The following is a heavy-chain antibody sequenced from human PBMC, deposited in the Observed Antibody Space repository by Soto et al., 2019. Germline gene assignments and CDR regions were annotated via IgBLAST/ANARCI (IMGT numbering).Heavy chain of an antibody. V-gene: IGHV1-69*13. J-gene: IGHJ6*02. CDR3: ARGETTVTTYYYYGMDV. CDR1: GGTFSSYA. CDR2: IIPIFGTA. D-gene: IGHD4-4*01. Sequence: SVKVSYKASGGTFSSYAISWLRQAPGQGLEWMGGIIPIFGTANYAQKFQGRVTITADESTSTAYMELSSLRSEDAAVYYCARGETTVTTYYYYGMDVWGQGTTVTVSS.